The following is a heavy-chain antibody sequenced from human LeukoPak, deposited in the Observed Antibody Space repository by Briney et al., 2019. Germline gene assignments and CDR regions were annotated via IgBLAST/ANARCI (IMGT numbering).Heavy chain of an antibody. CDR2: ISGSGVNT. J-gene: IGHJ4*02. Sequence: WGSLRLSCAASGFSFSSYAMTWVRQAPGKGLEWVSFISGSGVNTYYADSVKGRFTISRDNSKYTLYLQMNSLRAEDTAVYYCAKRFYGGTDYWGQGTLVTVSS. D-gene: IGHD4-23*01. CDR1: GFSFSSYA. CDR3: AKRFYGGTDY. V-gene: IGHV3-23*01.